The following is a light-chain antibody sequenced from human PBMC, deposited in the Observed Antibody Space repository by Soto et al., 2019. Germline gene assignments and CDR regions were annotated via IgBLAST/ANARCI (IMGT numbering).Light chain of an antibody. J-gene: IGKJ5*01. CDR3: MQATQSRT. CDR1: QSLVYSDGNSY. V-gene: IGKV2-24*01. CDR2: QVS. Sequence: DIVLTQTPLSSPVTLGQPASISCRSSQSLVYSDGNSYLSWLQQRPGQPLRLLIYQVSERFSGVPERFSGSGAGTDFTLKISRVEPEDVGVYYCMQATQSRTFGQGTRLEIK.